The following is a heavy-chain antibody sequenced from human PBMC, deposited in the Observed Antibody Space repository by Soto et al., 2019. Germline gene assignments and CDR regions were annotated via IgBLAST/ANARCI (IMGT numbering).Heavy chain of an antibody. CDR2: IWYDGSNK. Sequence: GSLRLSCAASGFTCSSYGTHWVRHAPGKGLEWVAVIWYDGSNKYYADSVKGRFTISRDNSKNTLYLQMNSLRAEDTAVYYCARGGRNYDFWSGYYSAYYYYYMDVWGKGT. V-gene: IGHV3-33*01. CDR3: ARGGRNYDFWSGYYSAYYYYYMDV. CDR1: GFTCSSYG. J-gene: IGHJ6*03. D-gene: IGHD3-3*01.